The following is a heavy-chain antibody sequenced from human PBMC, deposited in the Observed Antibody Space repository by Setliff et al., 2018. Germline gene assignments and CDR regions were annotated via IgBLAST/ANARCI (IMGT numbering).Heavy chain of an antibody. J-gene: IGHJ6*03. CDR1: GASISSSRDY. CDR2: IYYSGSS. V-gene: IGHV4-39*07. Sequence: PSETLSLTCTVSGASISSSRDYWGWIRQPPGKGLEWIATIYYSGSSYYNPSLKSRVTISLDTSKNQFSLKLSSVTAADTAVYYCARMAVRVASRPSSPLDYYYYMDLWGKGATVTVSS. CDR3: ARMAVRVASRPSSPLDYYYYMDL. D-gene: IGHD6-6*01.